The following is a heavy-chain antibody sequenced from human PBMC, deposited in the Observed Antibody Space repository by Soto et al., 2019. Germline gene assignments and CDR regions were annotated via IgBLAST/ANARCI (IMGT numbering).Heavy chain of an antibody. CDR3: ARQEGSSVSSFDF. V-gene: IGHV5-51*01. CDR2: IHPGASDT. CDR1: GYSFTTYW. Sequence: GESLKISCKGSGYSFTTYWIGCVRQMPGKGLEWMGLIHPGASDTRDSPSFQGQVTISADKSIITAYLQWISLRASDTAVYYCARQEGSSVSSFDFGDQGTFVTVSS. J-gene: IGHJ4*02. D-gene: IGHD2-2*01.